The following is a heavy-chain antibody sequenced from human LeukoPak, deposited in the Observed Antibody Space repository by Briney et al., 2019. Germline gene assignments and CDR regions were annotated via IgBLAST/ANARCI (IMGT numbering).Heavy chain of an antibody. CDR2: INPNSGGT. D-gene: IGHD3-22*01. CDR3: ARDTYYYDSSGYSDY. V-gene: IGHV1-2*02. J-gene: IGHJ4*02. CDR1: GYTFTGYY. Sequence: ASVKVSCQASGYTFTGYYMHWVRQAPGQGLEWMGWINPNSGGTNYAQKFQGRVTMTRDTSISTAYMELSRLRSDDTAVYYCARDTYYYDSSGYSDYWGQETLVTVSS.